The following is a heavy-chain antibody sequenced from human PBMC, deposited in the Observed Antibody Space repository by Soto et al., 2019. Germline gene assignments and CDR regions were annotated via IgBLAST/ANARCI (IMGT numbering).Heavy chain of an antibody. V-gene: IGHV1-18*04. J-gene: IGHJ4*02. CDR1: GYTFTSYG. CDR3: ARDAPRYDSSGYFPNY. CDR2: ISAYNGNT. Sequence: QVQLVQSGAEVKKPGASVKVSCKASGYTFTSYGISWVRQAPGQGLEWMGWISAYNGNTNYAQKLQGRVTMTTDTSTSTAYVELRSLRSDDTAVYYCARDAPRYDSSGYFPNYWGQGTLVTVSS. D-gene: IGHD3-22*01.